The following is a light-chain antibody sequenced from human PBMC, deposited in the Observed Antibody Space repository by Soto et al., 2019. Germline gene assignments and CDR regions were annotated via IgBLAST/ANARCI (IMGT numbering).Light chain of an antibody. CDR2: DAS. CDR1: QSVSSY. V-gene: IGKV3-11*01. CDR3: QQRSNWPPVLT. Sequence: EIVLTQSPATLSLSPGERATLSCRASQSVSSYLAWYQQKPGQAPRLLIYDASNRATGIPARFSGSGSGTDLPIKISNIEPEDFAVYYCQQRSNWPPVLTFGGGTKVEIK. J-gene: IGKJ4*01.